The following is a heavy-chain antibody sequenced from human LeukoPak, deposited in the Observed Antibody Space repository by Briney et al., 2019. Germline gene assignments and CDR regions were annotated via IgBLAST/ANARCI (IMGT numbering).Heavy chain of an antibody. CDR1: GYTFTGYY. CDR3: ASPLSYYDSSGYDY. Sequence: ASVKVSCKASGYTFTGYYMHWVRQAPGQGLVWMGWINPNSGGTNYAQKFQGRVTMTRDTSISTAYMELSRLRSDDTAVYYCASPLSYYDSSGYDYWGQGTLVTVSS. CDR2: INPNSGGT. J-gene: IGHJ4*02. V-gene: IGHV1-2*02. D-gene: IGHD3-22*01.